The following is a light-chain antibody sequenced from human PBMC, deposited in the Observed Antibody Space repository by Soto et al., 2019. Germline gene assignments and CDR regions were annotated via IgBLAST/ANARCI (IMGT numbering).Light chain of an antibody. CDR1: QTIRKS. J-gene: IGKJ5*01. V-gene: IGKV1-39*01. CDR2: GAS. Sequence: DIQMTQSPSSLSASVGDTISITCRSFQTIRKSLNWYQQRPGKAPKLLIFGASSLHNGVPPRFSGLGSGTDFTLTISCLQSEDFATYYCQQYYSYPITFGQGTRLEIK. CDR3: QQYYSYPIT.